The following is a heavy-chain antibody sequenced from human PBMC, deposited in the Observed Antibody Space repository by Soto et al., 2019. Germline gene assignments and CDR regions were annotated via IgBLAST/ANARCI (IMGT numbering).Heavy chain of an antibody. J-gene: IGHJ6*02. CDR3: ARDRSTQSDPPYYYYGMDV. D-gene: IGHD1-26*01. V-gene: IGHV3-33*01. CDR1: GFTFSSYG. Sequence: QVQLVESGGGVVQPGRSLRLSCAASGFTFSSYGMHWVRQAPGKGLEWVAVIWYDGSNKYYADSVKGRFTISRDNSKNTLDLQMNSLRAEDTAVYYCARDRSTQSDPPYYYYGMDVWGQGTTVTVSS. CDR2: IWYDGSNK.